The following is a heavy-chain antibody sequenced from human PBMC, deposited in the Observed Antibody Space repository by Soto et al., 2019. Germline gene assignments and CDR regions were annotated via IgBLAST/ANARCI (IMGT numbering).Heavy chain of an antibody. V-gene: IGHV3-7*03. CDR1: GFRFSDYP. CDR2: INRRVTST. D-gene: IGHD1-1*01. CDR3: VRGTPTPGLDI. Sequence: GGSLRLSCVGSGFRFSDYPLNWVRQAPGQGLEWVANINRRVTSTNYVDSVRGRFSTSRDNTRNSFYLNMDSLRVGDTATYYCVRGTPTPGLDIWGRGTRVTVSS. J-gene: IGHJ6*02.